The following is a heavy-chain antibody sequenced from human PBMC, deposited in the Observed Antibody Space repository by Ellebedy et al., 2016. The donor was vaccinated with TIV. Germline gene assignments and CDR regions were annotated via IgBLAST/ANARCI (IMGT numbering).Heavy chain of an antibody. Sequence: GESLKISCAASGFAFNTYAMHWVRQAPGKGLEWVAFIPKDGSYNYSADFVKGRFTISRDNSKNTLYLQMNSLRPEDTAVYYCAKGDPETTFYFEDWGQGVQVTVSS. CDR2: IPKDGSYN. J-gene: IGHJ4*02. D-gene: IGHD3-16*01. V-gene: IGHV3-30*02. CDR1: GFAFNTYA. CDR3: AKGDPETTFYFED.